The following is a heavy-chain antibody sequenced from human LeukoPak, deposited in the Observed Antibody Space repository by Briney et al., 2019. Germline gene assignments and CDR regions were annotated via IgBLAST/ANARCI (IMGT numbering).Heavy chain of an antibody. CDR1: GYIFNSQG. CDR3: AREILSFVM. V-gene: IGHV7-4-1*02. Sequence: GASVKVSLKTSGYIFNSQGMNWVRQAPAQGQEWMGFINTDSGNPTYAHDYTGRVVFSLDSSVSTVYLQISNLMPEDTANYFCAREILSFVMWGQGKMFTASS. J-gene: IGHJ3*02. CDR2: INTDSGNP.